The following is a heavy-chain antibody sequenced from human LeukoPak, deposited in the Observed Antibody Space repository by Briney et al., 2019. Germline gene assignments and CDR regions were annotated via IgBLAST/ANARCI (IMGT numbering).Heavy chain of an antibody. Sequence: GGSLRLSRAASGLTFSNYAMSWVRQAPGKGLEWVSAISESGDSTYYAASVKGRFTISRDNSKNTLYLQMNSLRAADTALYYCAKDISQGYTYGSIEQDYWGQGTLVTVSS. J-gene: IGHJ4*02. CDR1: GLTFSNYA. V-gene: IGHV3-23*01. CDR2: ISESGDST. D-gene: IGHD5-18*01. CDR3: AKDISQGYTYGSIEQDY.